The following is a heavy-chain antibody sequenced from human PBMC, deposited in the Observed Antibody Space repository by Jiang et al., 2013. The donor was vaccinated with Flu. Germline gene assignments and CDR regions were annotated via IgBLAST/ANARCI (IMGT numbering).Heavy chain of an antibody. J-gene: IGHJ6*02. CDR2: IDPNGGST. V-gene: IGHV1-46*01. D-gene: IGHD3-3*01. CDR1: YTFTRYY. Sequence: YTFTRYYVHWVRQVPGQGLEWMGIIDPNGGSTNYAQKFQGRVTVTSDTSTSTAYMELSSLRADDTAVYYCARAPRNYDGYYYGMDVWGQGTTVTVSS. CDR3: ARAPRNYDGYYYGMDV.